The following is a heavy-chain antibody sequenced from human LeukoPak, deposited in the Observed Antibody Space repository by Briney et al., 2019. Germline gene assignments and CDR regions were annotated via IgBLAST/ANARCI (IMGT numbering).Heavy chain of an antibody. V-gene: IGHV4-34*01. CDR3: ARGVSSGWLDY. D-gene: IGHD6-19*01. CDR1: GGSISSYY. J-gene: IGHJ4*02. CDR2: INHSGST. Sequence: SETLSLTCTVSGGSISSYYWSWIRQPPGKGLEWIGEINHSGSTNYNPSLKSRVPISVDTSKNQFSLKLSSVTAADTAVYYCARGVSSGWLDYWGRGTLVTVSS.